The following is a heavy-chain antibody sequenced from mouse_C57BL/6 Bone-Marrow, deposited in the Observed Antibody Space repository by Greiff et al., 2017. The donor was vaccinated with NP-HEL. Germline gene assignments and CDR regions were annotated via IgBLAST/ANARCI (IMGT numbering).Heavy chain of an antibody. CDR1: GFTFSDYG. J-gene: IGHJ4*01. V-gene: IGHV5-17*01. CDR2: ISSGSSTI. CDR3: ATLKTAQVYYAMDY. Sequence: DVMLVESGGGLVKPGGSLKLSCAASGFTFSDYGMHWVRQAPEKGLEWVAYISSGSSTIYYADTVKGRFTISRDNAKNTLFLQMTSLRSEDTAMYYCATLKTAQVYYAMDYWGKGTSVTVSS. D-gene: IGHD3-2*02.